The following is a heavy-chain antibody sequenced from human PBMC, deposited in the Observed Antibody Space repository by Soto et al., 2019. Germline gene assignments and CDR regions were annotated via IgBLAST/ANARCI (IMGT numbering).Heavy chain of an antibody. CDR2: ISYDGSNK. V-gene: IGHV3-30*04. CDR1: GFTFSSYA. J-gene: IGHJ4*02. D-gene: IGHD2-8*01. Sequence: GGSLRLSCAASGFTFSSYAMHWVRQAPGKGLEWVAVISYDGSNKYYADSVKGRFTISRDNSKNTLYLQMNSLRAEDTAVYYCARDKGHCTNGVCYSYFDYWGQGTLVTVSS. CDR3: ARDKGHCTNGVCYSYFDY.